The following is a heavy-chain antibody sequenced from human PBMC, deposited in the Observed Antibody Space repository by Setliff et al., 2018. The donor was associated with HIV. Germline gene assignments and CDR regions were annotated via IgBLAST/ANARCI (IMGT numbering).Heavy chain of an antibody. CDR3: ARHEPHYNFWGGDFDY. J-gene: IGHJ4*02. Sequence: SETLSLTCTVSGGSINSTSYYWGWIRQPPGNGLECIGSIYHTGDTYYNPSLKSRVTISVDTSKNQHSLKLGSVTAADTAVYYCARHEPHYNFWGGDFDYWGQGTLVTVSS. D-gene: IGHD3-3*01. CDR1: GGSINSTSYY. CDR2: IYHTGDT. V-gene: IGHV4-39*01.